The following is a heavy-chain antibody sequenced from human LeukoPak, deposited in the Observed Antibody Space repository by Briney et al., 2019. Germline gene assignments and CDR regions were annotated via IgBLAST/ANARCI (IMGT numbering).Heavy chain of an antibody. J-gene: IGHJ5*02. V-gene: IGHV1-69*04. CDR1: GGTFSSYA. Sequence: SVKVSCKASGGTFSSYAISWVRQAPGQGLEWMGRIIPILGIANYAQKFQGRVTITADKSTSTAYMELSSLRSGDTAVYYCARGGIAVAENWFDPWGQGTLVTVSS. D-gene: IGHD6-19*01. CDR3: ARGGIAVAENWFDP. CDR2: IIPILGIA.